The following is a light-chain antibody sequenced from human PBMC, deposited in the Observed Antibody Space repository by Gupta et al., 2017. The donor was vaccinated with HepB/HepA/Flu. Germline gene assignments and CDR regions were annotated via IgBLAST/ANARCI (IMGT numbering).Light chain of an antibody. J-gene: IGKJ4*01. CDR1: QTVNSN. CDR3: QQYNNWPLT. Sequence: ETVMTLSPATLSVSPGETATLSCRASQTVNSNLAWYQQKPGQTPRLLIYGASTRATGIPARFSGSGSGTEFTLTISSLQSEDFAVYYCQQYNNWPLTFGGGTKVEIK. CDR2: GAS. V-gene: IGKV3-15*01.